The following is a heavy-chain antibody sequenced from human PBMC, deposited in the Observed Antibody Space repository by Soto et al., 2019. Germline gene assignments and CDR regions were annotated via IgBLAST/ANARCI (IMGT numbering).Heavy chain of an antibody. CDR1: GGSISSSSYY. J-gene: IGHJ5*02. D-gene: IGHD4-4*01. CDR2: IYYSGST. Sequence: SETLSLTCTVSGGSISSSSYYWGWIRQPPGKGLEWIGSIYYSGSTYYNPSLKSRVTISVDTSKNQFSLKLSSVTAADMAVYYCARRNHRPGLQYNWFDPWGQGTLVTVSS. V-gene: IGHV4-39*01. CDR3: ARRNHRPGLQYNWFDP.